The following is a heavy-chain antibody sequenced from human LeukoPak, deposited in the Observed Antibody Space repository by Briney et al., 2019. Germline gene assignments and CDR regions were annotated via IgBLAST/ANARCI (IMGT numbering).Heavy chain of an antibody. CDR1: GFTFSSYS. V-gene: IGHV3-21*01. D-gene: IGHD6-19*01. CDR2: ISSSSSYI. CDR3: ARVPWLVQRVYYYYYMDV. Sequence: GGTLRLSCAASGFTFSSYSMNWVRQAPGKGLEWVSSISSSSSYIYYADSVKGRFTISRDNAKNSLYLQMNSLRAEDTAVYYCARVPWLVQRVYYYYYMDVWGKGTTVTVSS. J-gene: IGHJ6*03.